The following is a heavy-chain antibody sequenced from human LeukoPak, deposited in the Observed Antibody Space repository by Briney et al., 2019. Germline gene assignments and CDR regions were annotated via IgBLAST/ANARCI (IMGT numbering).Heavy chain of an antibody. J-gene: IGHJ4*02. V-gene: IGHV3-23*01. CDR1: GFTFSSYA. D-gene: IGHD3-16*01. CDR2: ITGSGGDT. Sequence: GGSLRLSCAASGFTFSSYAMSWVRQAPGKGLEWVSFITGSGGDTFYADSVKGQFTISRDNSKSTIYLQMNSLRAEDTAVYYCANRGLGQGNYAYFYLDHWGQGTLVTVSS. CDR3: ANRGLGQGNYAYFYLDH.